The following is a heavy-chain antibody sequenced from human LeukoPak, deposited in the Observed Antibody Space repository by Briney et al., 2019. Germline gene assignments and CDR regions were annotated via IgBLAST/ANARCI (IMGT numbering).Heavy chain of an antibody. CDR3: ARDLGYSYPADYCYMDV. D-gene: IGHD5-18*01. Sequence: YPSGTLSLTCAVSGGSISSSNWWIWVRQPPGKGLEWIGEIYHSGTTNYNPSLKSRVTISVDKSKNQFSLKLSSVTAADTAVYYCARDLGYSYPADYCYMDVWGKGTTVTVSS. CDR2: IYHSGTT. J-gene: IGHJ6*03. V-gene: IGHV4-4*02. CDR1: GGSISSSNW.